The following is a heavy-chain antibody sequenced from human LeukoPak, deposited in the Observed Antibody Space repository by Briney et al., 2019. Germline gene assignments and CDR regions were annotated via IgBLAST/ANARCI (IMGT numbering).Heavy chain of an antibody. V-gene: IGHV3-30*18. D-gene: IGHD6-19*01. CDR2: ISYDGSNK. CDR3: AKGLAVAGTMVGDY. CDR1: GFTLSSYG. J-gene: IGHJ4*02. Sequence: GRSLRLSCAASGFTLSSYGMHWVRQAPGKGLEWVAVISYDGSNKYYADSVKGRFTISRDNSKNTLYLQMNSLRAEDTAVYYCAKGLAVAGTMVGDYWGQGTLVTVSS.